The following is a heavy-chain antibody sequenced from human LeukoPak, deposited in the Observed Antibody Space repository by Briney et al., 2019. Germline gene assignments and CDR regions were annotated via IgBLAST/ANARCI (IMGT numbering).Heavy chain of an antibody. D-gene: IGHD6-19*01. CDR1: GGSISSGGYY. CDR3: ARGRFGYSSG. V-gene: IGHV4-31*03. J-gene: IGHJ4*02. CDR2: IYYSGST. Sequence: SETLSLTCTVSGGSISSGGYYWSWIRQHPGKGLEWIGYIYYSGSTYYNPSLKSRVTISVDTSKNQFSLKLSSVTAADTAVYYCARGRFGYSSGWGQGTLVTVSS.